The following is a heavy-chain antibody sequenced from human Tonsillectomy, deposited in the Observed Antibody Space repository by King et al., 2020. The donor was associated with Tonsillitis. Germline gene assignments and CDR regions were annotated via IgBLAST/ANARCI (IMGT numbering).Heavy chain of an antibody. CDR1: GFTFSNYA. V-gene: IGHV3-23*04. J-gene: IGHJ5*02. Sequence: VQLVESGGGLVQPGGALRLSCAASGFTFSNYAMSWVRQAPGKGLEWVSTISGSGSNTYYADSVKGRFTISVDTSKNTHDLQMNSLRAGDTAGYYCAKGGEAVAVWFDPWGQGTLVTVSS. CDR3: AKGGEAVAVWFDP. CDR2: ISGSGSNT. D-gene: IGHD6-19*01.